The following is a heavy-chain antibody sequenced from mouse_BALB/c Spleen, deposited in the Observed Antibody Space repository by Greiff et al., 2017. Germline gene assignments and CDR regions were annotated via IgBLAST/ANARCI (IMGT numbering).Heavy chain of an antibody. CDR1: GYTFTSYY. CDR3: TRSRGIYYGYGGAMDY. D-gene: IGHD2-2*01. Sequence: VQLQQSGAELVKPGASVKLSCKASGYTFTSYYMYWVKQRPGQGLEWIGEINPSNGGTNFNEKFKSKATLTVDKSSSTAYMQLSSLTSEDSAVYYCTRSRGIYYGYGGAMDYWGQGTSVTVSS. CDR2: INPSNGGT. J-gene: IGHJ4*01. V-gene: IGHV1S81*02.